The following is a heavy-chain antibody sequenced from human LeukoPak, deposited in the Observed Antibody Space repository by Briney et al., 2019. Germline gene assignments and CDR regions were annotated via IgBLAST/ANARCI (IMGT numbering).Heavy chain of an antibody. Sequence: QPGGSLRLSCAASGFIFKNYGMHWARQAPGKGLEWVSAISGSGGSTYYADSVKGRFTISRDNSKNTLYLQMNSLRAEDTAVYYCAKDWTGWIQLWLPFESDYWGQGTLVTVSS. CDR3: AKDWTGWIQLWLPFESDY. D-gene: IGHD5-18*01. CDR2: ISGSGGST. CDR1: GFIFKNYG. J-gene: IGHJ4*02. V-gene: IGHV3-23*01.